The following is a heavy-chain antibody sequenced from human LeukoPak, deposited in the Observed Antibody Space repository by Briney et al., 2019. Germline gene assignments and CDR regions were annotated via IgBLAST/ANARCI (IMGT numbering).Heavy chain of an antibody. CDR3: ARDPTGGEIGGGPWYYFDY. CDR1: GGSISSYY. J-gene: IGHJ4*02. Sequence: SETLSLTCTVSGGSISSYYWSRIRQPPGKGLEWIGYIYYSGSTNYNPSLKSRVTISVDTSKNQFSLKLSSVTAADTAVYYCARDPTGGEIGGGPWYYFDYWGQGTLVTVSS. CDR2: IYYSGST. V-gene: IGHV4-59*01. D-gene: IGHD3-16*01.